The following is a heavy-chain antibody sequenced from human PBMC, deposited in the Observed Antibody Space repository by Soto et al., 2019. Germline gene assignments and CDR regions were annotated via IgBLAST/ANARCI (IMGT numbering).Heavy chain of an antibody. CDR3: ARTGDGSGKGLSYGMDG. D-gene: IGHD3-10*01. CDR2: IYYSGST. V-gene: IGHV4-59*01. CDR1: GGSINNYY. Sequence: NPSETLSLTCTVSGGSINNYYWSWIRQPPGKGLEWIGYIYYSGSTNYNPSLKSRVTISLDTSRNQFSLKLSSVTAADTALYYCARTGDGSGKGLSYGMDGWAQGTTVTVSS. J-gene: IGHJ6*02.